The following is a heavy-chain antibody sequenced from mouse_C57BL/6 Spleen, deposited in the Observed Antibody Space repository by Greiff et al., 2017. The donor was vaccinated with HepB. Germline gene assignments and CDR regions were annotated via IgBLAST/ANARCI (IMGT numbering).Heavy chain of an antibody. CDR1: GFTFSDYG. Sequence: EVKLMESGGGLVKPGGSLKLSCAASGFTFSDYGMHWVRQAPEKGLEWVAYISSGSSTIYYADTVKGRFTISRDNAKNTLFLQMTSLRSEDTAMYYCAREDWDYWYFDVWGTGTTVTVAS. CDR3: AREDWDYWYFDV. D-gene: IGHD4-1*01. J-gene: IGHJ1*03. V-gene: IGHV5-17*01. CDR2: ISSGSSTI.